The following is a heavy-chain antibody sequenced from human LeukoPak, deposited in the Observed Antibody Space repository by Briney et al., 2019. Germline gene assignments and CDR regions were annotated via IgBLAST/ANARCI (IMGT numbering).Heavy chain of an antibody. J-gene: IGHJ4*02. CDR3: ATGSY. V-gene: IGHV3-23*01. Sequence: GGSLRLSCAASGFTVSSCFMGWVRLAPGKGLEWVSAISGSGGSTYYADSVKGRFTISRDNAKNSLYLQMNSLRAEDTALYYCATGSYWGQGTLVTVSS. CDR1: GFTVSSCF. CDR2: ISGSGGST.